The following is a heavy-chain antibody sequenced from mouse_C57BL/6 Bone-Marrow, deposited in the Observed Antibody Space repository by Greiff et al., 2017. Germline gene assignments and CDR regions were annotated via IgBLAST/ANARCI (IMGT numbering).Heavy chain of an antibody. D-gene: IGHD1-2*01. CDR2: ISNGGGST. CDR3: ARHGLRPRDCAMDY. J-gene: IGHJ4*01. V-gene: IGHV5-12*01. CDR1: GFTFSDYY. Sequence: EVHLVESGGGLVQPGGSLKLSCAASGFTFSDYYMYWVRQTPEKRLEWVAYISNGGGSTYYPDTVKGRFTISRDNAKNTLYLQMSRLKSEDTAMYYCARHGLRPRDCAMDYWGQGTSVTVSS.